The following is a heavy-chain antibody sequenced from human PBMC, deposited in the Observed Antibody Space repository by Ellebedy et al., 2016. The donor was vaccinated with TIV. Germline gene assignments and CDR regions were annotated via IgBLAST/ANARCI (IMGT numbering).Heavy chain of an antibody. J-gene: IGHJ4*02. V-gene: IGHV3-7*01. D-gene: IGHD1-26*01. CDR3: AREEVGSTIDY. Sequence: DSVRGRFTISRDNTKNSLYLQMNSLRPEDTAVYYCAREEVGSTIDYWGRGTLVTVSS.